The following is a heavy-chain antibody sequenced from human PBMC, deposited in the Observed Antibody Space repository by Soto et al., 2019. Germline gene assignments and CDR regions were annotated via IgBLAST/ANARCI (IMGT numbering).Heavy chain of an antibody. CDR3: AKEGRTRGGGYFDF. Sequence: EVQLLESGGGLVQPGGSLRLSCAASGFTFSSYAMSWVRQAPGKGLAWVSAISGGGGSTYYADSVKGRFTISRDNSKNTLYLQTDSLRAEDTAIYYGAKEGRTRGGGYFDFWGQGTLVTVSS. CDR2: ISGGGGST. D-gene: IGHD3-10*01. V-gene: IGHV3-23*01. CDR1: GFTFSSYA. J-gene: IGHJ4*02.